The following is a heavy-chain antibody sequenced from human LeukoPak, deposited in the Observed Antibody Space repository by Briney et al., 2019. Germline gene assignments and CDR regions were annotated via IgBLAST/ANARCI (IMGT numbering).Heavy chain of an antibody. J-gene: IGHJ5*02. V-gene: IGHV1-46*01. CDR1: GGTFSSYA. CDR2: INPSGGST. CDR3: ARDGGYYYDSSGYFP. Sequence: ASVKVSCKASGGTFSSYAISWVRQAPGQGLEWMGIINPSGGSTSYAQKFQGRVTMTRDTSTSTVYTELSSLRSEDTAVYYCARDGGYYYDSSGYFPWGQGTLVTVSS. D-gene: IGHD3-22*01.